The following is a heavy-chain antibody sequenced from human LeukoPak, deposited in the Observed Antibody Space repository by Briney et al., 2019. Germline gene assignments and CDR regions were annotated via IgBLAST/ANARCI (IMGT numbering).Heavy chain of an antibody. CDR1: GDSVSSNRAS. J-gene: IGHJ4*02. V-gene: IGHV6-1*01. Sequence: SQTLSLTCTISGDSVSSNRASWTWIRQSPSRGLEWLGRTYYRSKWYNDYAVSLKSRISINPDTSKNQFSLQLNSVTPADTAVYYCSRSDGASDFDYWGQGTLVTVSS. CDR2: TYYRSKWYN. D-gene: IGHD5-24*01. CDR3: SRSDGASDFDY.